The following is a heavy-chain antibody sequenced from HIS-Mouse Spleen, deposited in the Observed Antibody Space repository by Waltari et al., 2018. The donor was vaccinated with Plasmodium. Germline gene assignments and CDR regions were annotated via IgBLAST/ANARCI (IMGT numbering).Heavy chain of an antibody. Sequence: QVQLVQSGAEVKKPGASVKVSCKASGYTFPGYFMHWVRQAPGKGLAWVGWVKHNSGGKNYAQRCQGRVNMTRYTSISTAYTELSRLRSDDTAVYYCARDPKQLGSAFDIWGQGTMVTVSS. CDR1: GYTFPGYF. CDR2: VKHNSGGK. CDR3: ARDPKQLGSAFDI. V-gene: IGHV1-2*02. D-gene: IGHD7-27*01. J-gene: IGHJ3*02.